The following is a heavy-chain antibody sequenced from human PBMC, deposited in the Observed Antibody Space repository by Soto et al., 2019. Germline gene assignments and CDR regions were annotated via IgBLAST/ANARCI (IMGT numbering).Heavy chain of an antibody. CDR2: ISPYTGNT. CDR3: VMVDNYVTPTPQDV. V-gene: IGHV1-18*01. Sequence: QVQLVQSGDEVKKPGASVKVSCKASGYIFVNYGIAWVRQAPGQGLEWMGWISPYTGNTHAATKIQGRLTMTTDTTTSTAYMDLGSLTSDDTAVYYCVMVDNYVTPTPQDVWGQGTTVTVSS. D-gene: IGHD3-16*01. CDR1: GYIFVNYG. J-gene: IGHJ6*02.